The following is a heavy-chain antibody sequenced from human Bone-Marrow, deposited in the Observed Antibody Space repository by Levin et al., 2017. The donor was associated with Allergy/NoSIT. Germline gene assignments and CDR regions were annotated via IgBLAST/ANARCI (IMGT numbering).Heavy chain of an antibody. J-gene: IGHJ4*02. Sequence: RPGGSLRLSCVTSGFTFNDYAMQWVRQAPGKGLEWVSGISWNSGSVDYADSVKGRFTISRHNAKNSLYLQMNSLRPEDTALYYCAKDRRSTSSAFEYWGQGTLVTVSS. CDR1: GFTFNDYA. CDR3: AKDRRSTSSAFEY. CDR2: ISWNSGSV. D-gene: IGHD6-6*01. V-gene: IGHV3-9*01.